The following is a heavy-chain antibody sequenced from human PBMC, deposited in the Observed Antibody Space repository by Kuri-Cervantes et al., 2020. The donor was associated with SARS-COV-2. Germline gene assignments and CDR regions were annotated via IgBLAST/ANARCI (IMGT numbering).Heavy chain of an antibody. V-gene: IGHV3-30*02. CDR1: GFIFDNYG. Sequence: GGSLRLSCAASGFIFDNYGIHWVRQAPGKGLEWVAFIRHDGSDKFYADSVKGRFTISRDNSKSMVYLEMNSLRVEDTAVYYCAKDPLFRGTYDLGKLDSWGRGTLVTVSS. CDR2: IRHDGSDK. J-gene: IGHJ4*02. D-gene: IGHD3-3*01. CDR3: AKDPLFRGTYDLGKLDS.